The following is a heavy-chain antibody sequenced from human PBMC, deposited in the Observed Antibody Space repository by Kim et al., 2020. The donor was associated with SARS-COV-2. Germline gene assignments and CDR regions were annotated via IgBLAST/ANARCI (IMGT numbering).Heavy chain of an antibody. J-gene: IGHJ4*02. Sequence: PQKFQGRVTITADKSTSTVYMELSSLRSEDTAMYYCARVGRRDGYNWAYWGQGTLVTVSS. CDR3: ARVGRRDGYNWAY. D-gene: IGHD5-18*01. V-gene: IGHV1-69*04.